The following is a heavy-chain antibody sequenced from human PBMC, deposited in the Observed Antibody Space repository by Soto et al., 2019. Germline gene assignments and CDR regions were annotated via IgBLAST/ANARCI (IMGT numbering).Heavy chain of an antibody. D-gene: IGHD3-22*01. J-gene: IGHJ4*02. V-gene: IGHV4-31*03. CDR3: AREGGSYDSGGYFDY. Sequence: SETLSLTCSVSGDSISRIDYYWTWIRQHPEKGLEWIGNIYFRGNTYYSPSLESRLTISVDTSKNQFSLKLTSVTAADTAVYYCAREGGSYDSGGYFDYWGQGTLVTVSS. CDR2: IYFRGNT. CDR1: GDSISRIDYY.